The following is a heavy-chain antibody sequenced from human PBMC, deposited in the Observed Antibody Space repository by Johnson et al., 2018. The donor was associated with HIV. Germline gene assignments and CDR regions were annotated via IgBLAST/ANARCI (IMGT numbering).Heavy chain of an antibody. Sequence: QVQLVESGGGVVQPGGSLRLSCAASGFAFSSYGVNWVRQAPGKGLEWVAFIRYDGSEKYYVDSVKGRFTISRDNAKNSLYLQMNSLRAEDTAVYYCARMLVGAYFDYHYAFDSWGQGTMVTVSS. CDR1: GFAFSSYG. D-gene: IGHD1-26*01. J-gene: IGHJ3*02. CDR3: ARMLVGAYFDYHYAFDS. V-gene: IGHV3-30*02. CDR2: IRYDGSEK.